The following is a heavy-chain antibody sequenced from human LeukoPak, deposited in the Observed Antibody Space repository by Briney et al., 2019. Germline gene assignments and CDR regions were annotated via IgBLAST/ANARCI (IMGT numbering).Heavy chain of an antibody. V-gene: IGHV3-23*01. CDR2: ISGSGDST. CDR3: AKRAGLTGLSFDY. J-gene: IGHJ4*02. Sequence: PGGSLRLSCVASGFTFSSNGMHWVPQAPGKGLEWVSGISGSGDSTDYADSVKGRFTISRDNSKNTLYLQMNSLRADDTAVYYCAKRAGLTGLSFDYWGQGTLVTVSS. CDR1: GFTFSSNG. D-gene: IGHD7-27*01.